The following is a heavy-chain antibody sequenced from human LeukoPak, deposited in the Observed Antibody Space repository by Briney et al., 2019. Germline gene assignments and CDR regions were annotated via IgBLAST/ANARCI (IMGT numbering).Heavy chain of an antibody. J-gene: IGHJ3*02. CDR3: ATFAWSSSGFYYHDAFDI. CDR1: GYTFTSYD. V-gene: IGHV1-18*01. D-gene: IGHD3-22*01. CDR2: ISPYSGNT. Sequence: ASVKVSCKASGYTFTSYDINWVRQAPGQGLEWMGWISPYSGNTKYAQKVQGRVTMTTDASTRTAYMELRSLRSDDTAVYYCATFAWSSSGFYYHDAFDIWGQGTMVTVSS.